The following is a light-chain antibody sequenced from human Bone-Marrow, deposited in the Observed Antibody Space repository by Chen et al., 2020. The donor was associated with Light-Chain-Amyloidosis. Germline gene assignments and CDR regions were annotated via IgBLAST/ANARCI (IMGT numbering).Light chain of an antibody. Sequence: SFELSQPSSVSVSPRRTAKITCSGDDLPTKYAYWYQQKPGLAPVLVIHRDTERPSGISERFSGSSSGTTATLTISGVQAEDEADYHGQSADSSGTYEVIFGGGTKLTVL. J-gene: IGLJ2*01. V-gene: IGLV3-25*03. CDR2: RDT. CDR1: DLPTKY. CDR3: QSADSSGTYEVI.